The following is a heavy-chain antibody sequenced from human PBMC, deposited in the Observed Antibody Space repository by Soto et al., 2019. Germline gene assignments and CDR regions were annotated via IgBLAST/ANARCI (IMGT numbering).Heavy chain of an antibody. CDR3: ARDGYSSSSGRYFDY. Sequence: PGGSLRLSCAASGFTFSDYYMSWIRQAPGKGLEWVSYISSTGSTIYYADSVKGRFTISRDNAKNSLYLQMNSLRAEDTAVYYCARDGYSSSSGRYFDYWGQGTLVTVSS. CDR1: GFTFSDYY. J-gene: IGHJ4*02. CDR2: ISSTGSTI. D-gene: IGHD6-6*01. V-gene: IGHV3-11*01.